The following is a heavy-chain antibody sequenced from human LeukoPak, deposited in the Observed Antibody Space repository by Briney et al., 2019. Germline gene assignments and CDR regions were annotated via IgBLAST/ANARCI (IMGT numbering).Heavy chain of an antibody. CDR2: IYYSGST. D-gene: IGHD2-2*01. Sequence: SETLSLTCTVSRGSISSSAYYWGWIRQSPGKGLVWIGSIYYSGSTYYNPSLESRVTMSVDTSKNQFSLKLSSVTAADTAVYFCATVLLSSGGYCSSTSCSPFDCWGQGTLVTVSS. CDR3: ATVLLSSGGYCSSTSCSPFDC. J-gene: IGHJ4*02. V-gene: IGHV4-39*01. CDR1: RGSISSSAYY.